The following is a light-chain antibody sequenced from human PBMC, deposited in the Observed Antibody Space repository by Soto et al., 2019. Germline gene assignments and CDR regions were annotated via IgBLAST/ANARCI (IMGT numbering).Light chain of an antibody. CDR3: QQYEGWPRT. CDR2: GVT. CDR1: QNIHIN. J-gene: IGKJ2*01. V-gene: IGKV3-15*01. Sequence: EIVLTQSPATLSLSPGDTATLSCRSSQNIHINLAWYQQKPGQAPTLLIYGVTARAPGVPARFSGSGSGTDFTLTIRSVQSGDFGVFYCQQYEGWPRTFGLGTKWIS.